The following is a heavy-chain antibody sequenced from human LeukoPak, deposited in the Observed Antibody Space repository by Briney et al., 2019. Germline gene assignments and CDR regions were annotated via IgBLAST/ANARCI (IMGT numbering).Heavy chain of an antibody. CDR2: IRSKTNNYAT. Sequence: GGSLRLSCAASGFSFSDSAVHWVRQASGKGLEWVGRIRSKTNNYATAYAASVKGRFTISRDDSKNTAYLQMSSLKSDDTAVYYCTRVASGDWDWGQGTLVTVSS. J-gene: IGHJ4*02. D-gene: IGHD2-21*02. CDR1: GFSFSDSA. V-gene: IGHV3-73*01. CDR3: TRVASGDWD.